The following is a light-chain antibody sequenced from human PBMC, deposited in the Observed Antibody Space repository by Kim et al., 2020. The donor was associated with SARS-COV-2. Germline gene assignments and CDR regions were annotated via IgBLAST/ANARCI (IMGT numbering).Light chain of an antibody. CDR2: AAS. CDR3: QQYNDWPT. V-gene: IGKV3-15*01. CDR1: HRLNSN. J-gene: IGKJ1*01. Sequence: SVSPGERATLSCRARHRLNSNLAWYQQKPGQAPRLLMYAASTRATGIPARFSGSGTATEFTLTISSLRSEDFAVYYCQQYNDWPTFGQGTKVDIK.